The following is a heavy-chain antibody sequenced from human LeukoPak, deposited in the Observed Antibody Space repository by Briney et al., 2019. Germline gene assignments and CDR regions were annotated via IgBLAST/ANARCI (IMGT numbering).Heavy chain of an antibody. Sequence: ASVKVSCKVSGYTLTELSMHWVRQAPGKGLEWMGGFDPEHGEGIYAQKFQGRVTMTEDTSIDTTYMELSSLRSEDTAVYYCATLILGVTTVDYWGQGTLVTVSS. CDR3: ATLILGVTTVDY. D-gene: IGHD1-26*01. CDR1: GYTLTELS. V-gene: IGHV1-24*01. J-gene: IGHJ4*02. CDR2: FDPEHGEG.